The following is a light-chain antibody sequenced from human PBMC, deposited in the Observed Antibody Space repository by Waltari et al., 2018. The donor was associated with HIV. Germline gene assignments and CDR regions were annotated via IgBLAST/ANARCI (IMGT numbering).Light chain of an antibody. CDR1: VLPTQY. Sequence: SYELTQPPSVSVSPGQTARITCSGDVLPTQYNFWYQQKSGQAPVLVVYKDSERPAGIPERFSGSSSGTTVTLFIDGVQAEDEADYYCQAADSSGSYFVFGTGTKVTVL. CDR2: KDS. V-gene: IGLV3-25*03. J-gene: IGLJ1*01. CDR3: QAADSSGSYFV.